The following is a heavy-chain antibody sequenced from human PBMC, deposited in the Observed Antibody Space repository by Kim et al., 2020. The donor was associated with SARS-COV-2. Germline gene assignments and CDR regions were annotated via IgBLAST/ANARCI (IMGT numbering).Heavy chain of an antibody. CDR3: ARGPRIAAAGRSAYNWFDP. CDR2: INPNSGGT. J-gene: IGHJ5*02. CDR1: GYTFTGYY. D-gene: IGHD6-13*01. Sequence: ASVKVSCKASGYTFTGYYMHWVRQAPGQGLEWMGWINPNSGGTNYAQKFQGRVTMTRDTSISTAYMELSRLRSDDTAVYYCARGPRIAAAGRSAYNWFDPWGQGTLVTVSS. V-gene: IGHV1-2*02.